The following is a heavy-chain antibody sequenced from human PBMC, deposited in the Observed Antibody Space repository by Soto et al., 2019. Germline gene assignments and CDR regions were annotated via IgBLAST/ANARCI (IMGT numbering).Heavy chain of an antibody. Sequence: GASVKVACKASGYTFTSYDINWVRQATGQGLEWMGWMNPNSGNTGYAQKFQGRVTMTRNTSISTAYMELSSLRSEDTSVYYCARVYGVPDWKYYYYYYGMDVLGQGNTVTVSS. CDR3: ARVYGVPDWKYYYYYYGMDV. CDR1: GYTFTSYD. V-gene: IGHV1-8*01. J-gene: IGHJ6*02. CDR2: MNPNSGNT. D-gene: IGHD2-2*01.